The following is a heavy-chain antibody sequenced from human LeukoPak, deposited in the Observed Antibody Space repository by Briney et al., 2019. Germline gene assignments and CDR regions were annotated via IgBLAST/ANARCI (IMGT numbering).Heavy chain of an antibody. CDR1: GYXFGSFG. J-gene: IGHJ4*02. Sequence: ASVKVSCKCSGYXFGSFGINWVRQAPGRGLEWMGWISAYNGDTNYAQKFQGRVTMTTDTSTSTAYMDLMSLRSDDTAVYYCARGGYYGSGSFPDYWGQGTLVTVSS. D-gene: IGHD3-10*01. CDR3: ARGGYYGSGSFPDY. CDR2: ISAYNGDT. V-gene: IGHV1-18*01.